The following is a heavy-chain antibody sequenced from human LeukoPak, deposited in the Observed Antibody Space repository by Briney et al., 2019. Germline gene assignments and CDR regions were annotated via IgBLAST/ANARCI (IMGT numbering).Heavy chain of an antibody. V-gene: IGHV3-21*01. D-gene: IGHD3-9*01. CDR2: ISSSSSYI. Sequence: GGSLRLSCAASGFTFSSYSMNWVRQAPGKGLEWVSSISSSSSYINYADSVKGRFTISRDDAKNSLYLQMNSLRAEGTAVYYCARAFYDILTGLAYYFDYWGQGTLVTVSS. CDR3: ARAFYDILTGLAYYFDY. J-gene: IGHJ4*02. CDR1: GFTFSSYS.